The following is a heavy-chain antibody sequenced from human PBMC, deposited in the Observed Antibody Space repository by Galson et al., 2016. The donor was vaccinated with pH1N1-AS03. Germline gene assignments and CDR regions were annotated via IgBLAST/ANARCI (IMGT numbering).Heavy chain of an antibody. CDR3: AHRFYGSGASFFDF. CDR1: GFSLNDGGLG. CDR2: IYWHDDK. Sequence: PALVKPTQTLTLTCTFSGFSLNDGGLGVGWIRQPPGKALEWLGMIYWHDDKRYNPSLQNRLTLTQGVSKSEVVLQMTNVDPEDTATYYCAHRFYGSGASFFDFWGLGIVVVVS. D-gene: IGHD3-10*01. V-gene: IGHV2-5*01. J-gene: IGHJ4*02.